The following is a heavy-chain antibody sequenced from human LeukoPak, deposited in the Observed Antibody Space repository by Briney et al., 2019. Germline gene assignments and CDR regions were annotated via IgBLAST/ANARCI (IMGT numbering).Heavy chain of an antibody. Sequence: GGSLRISCAASGFTVSSNYMSWVRQAPGKGLEWVSVIYSGGSTYYADSVKGRFTISRDNSKNTLYLQMNSLRAEDTAVYYCAREDYYDSSGYGPSYGMDVWGQGTTVTVSS. CDR2: IYSGGST. J-gene: IGHJ6*02. V-gene: IGHV3-53*01. CDR3: AREDYYDSSGYGPSYGMDV. D-gene: IGHD3-22*01. CDR1: GFTVSSNY.